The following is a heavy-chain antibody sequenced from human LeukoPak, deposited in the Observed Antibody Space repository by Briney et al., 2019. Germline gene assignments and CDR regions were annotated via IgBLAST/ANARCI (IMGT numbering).Heavy chain of an antibody. D-gene: IGHD5-18*01. Sequence: PSETLSLTCTVSGGSISSGDYYWSWIRQPPGKGLEWIGYIYYSGSTYYNPSLKSRVTISVDTSKNQFSLKLSSVTAADTAVYYCARDSYGQEEFDYWGQGTLVTVSS. CDR3: ARDSYGQEEFDY. V-gene: IGHV4-30-4*01. J-gene: IGHJ4*02. CDR2: IYYSGST. CDR1: GGSISSGDYY.